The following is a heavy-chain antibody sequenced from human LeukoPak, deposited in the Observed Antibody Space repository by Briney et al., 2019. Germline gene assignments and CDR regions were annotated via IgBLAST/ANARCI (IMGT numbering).Heavy chain of an antibody. CDR3: ARGPGLLCSGGGCYRGGSFDY. CDR2: ISSSGSTI. D-gene: IGHD2-15*01. CDR1: GFTLSSYA. V-gene: IGHV3-48*04. J-gene: IGHJ4*02. Sequence: GGSLRLSCAASGFTLSSYAMNWVRQAPGKGLEWVSYISSSGSTIYYADSVKGRFTISRDNAKNSLYLQMNSLRAEDTAVYYCARGPGLLCSGGGCYRGGSFDYWGQGTLVTVSS.